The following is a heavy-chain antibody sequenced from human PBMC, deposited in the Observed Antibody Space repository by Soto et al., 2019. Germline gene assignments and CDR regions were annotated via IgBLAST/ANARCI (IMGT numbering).Heavy chain of an antibody. CDR3: ARGRVRGVTAKMFDY. Sequence: TGGSLRLSCAASGFTFSNYRMHWVRQPPGEGLVWVSRINTDGSTTSYADSVQGRFTISRDNAKKMLYLQMNSLRAEDTAVYYCARGRVRGVTAKMFDYWGQGTLVTVSS. CDR2: INTDGSTT. V-gene: IGHV3-74*01. J-gene: IGHJ4*02. CDR1: GFTFSNYR. D-gene: IGHD3-10*01.